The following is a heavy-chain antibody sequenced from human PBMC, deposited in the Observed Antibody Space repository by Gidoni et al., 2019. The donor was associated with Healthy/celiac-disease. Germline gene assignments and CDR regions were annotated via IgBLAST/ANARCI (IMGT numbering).Heavy chain of an antibody. CDR2: IDPSDSYT. Sequence: GSGYSFTSYWISWVRQMPGTGLEWMVRIDPSDSYTNYSPSFQGDVTISADKSISTAYLQWSSLKASDTAMYARARHDTFDIWGQGTMVTVSS. CDR3: ARHDTFDI. CDR1: GYSFTSYW. J-gene: IGHJ3*02. V-gene: IGHV5-10-1*01.